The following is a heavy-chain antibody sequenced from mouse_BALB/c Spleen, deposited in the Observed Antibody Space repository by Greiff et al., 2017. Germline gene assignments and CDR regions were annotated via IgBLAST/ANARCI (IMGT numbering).Heavy chain of an antibody. J-gene: IGHJ2*01. CDR2: ISYSGST. V-gene: IGHV3-2*02. CDR3: ARSEVRRGAFDY. Sequence: VQLKESGPGLVKPSQSLSLTCTVTGYSITSDYAWNWIRQFPGNKLEWMGYISYSGSTSYNPSLKSRISITRDTSKNQFFLQLNSVTTEDTATYYCARSEVRRGAFDYWGQGTTLTVSS. D-gene: IGHD2-14*01. CDR1: GYSITSDYA.